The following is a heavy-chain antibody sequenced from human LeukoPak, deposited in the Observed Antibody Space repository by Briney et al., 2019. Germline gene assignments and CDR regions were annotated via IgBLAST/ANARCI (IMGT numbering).Heavy chain of an antibody. J-gene: IGHJ4*02. CDR2: IYYSGST. Sequence: SETLSLTCTVSGGSISSYCWSWIRQPPGKGLEWIGYIYYSGSTNYNPSLKSRVTISVDTSKNQFSLKLSSVTAADTAVYYCARVRSSGWGKGFDYWGQGTLVTVSS. V-gene: IGHV4-59*01. CDR3: ARVRSSGWGKGFDY. CDR1: GGSISSYC. D-gene: IGHD6-19*01.